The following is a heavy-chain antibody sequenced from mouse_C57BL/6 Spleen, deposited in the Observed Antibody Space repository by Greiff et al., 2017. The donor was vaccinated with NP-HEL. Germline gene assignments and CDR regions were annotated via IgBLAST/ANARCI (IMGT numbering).Heavy chain of an antibody. CDR1: GYTFTSYG. J-gene: IGHJ3*01. CDR3: ARRDYDYDDGFAY. CDR2: IYPRSGNT. V-gene: IGHV1-81*01. Sequence: VQLQESGAELARPGASVKLSCKASGYTFTSYGISWVKQRTGQGLEWIGEIYPRSGNTYYNEKFKGKATLTADKSSSTAYMELRSLTSEDSAVYFCARRDYDYDDGFAYWGQGTLVTVSA. D-gene: IGHD2-4*01.